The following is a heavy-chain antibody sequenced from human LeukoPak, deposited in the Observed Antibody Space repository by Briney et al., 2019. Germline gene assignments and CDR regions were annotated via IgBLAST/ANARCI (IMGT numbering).Heavy chain of an antibody. Sequence: PGGSLRLSCAASGFTFSSYAMSWVRQAPGKGLEWVSAISGSGGGTYYADSVKGRFTISRDNSKNTLYLQMNSLRAEDTAMYYCTRDPNLIGILDIWGQGTMVTVSS. J-gene: IGHJ3*02. CDR2: ISGSGGGT. V-gene: IGHV3-23*01. CDR3: TRDPNLIGILDI. D-gene: IGHD2-21*01. CDR1: GFTFSSYA.